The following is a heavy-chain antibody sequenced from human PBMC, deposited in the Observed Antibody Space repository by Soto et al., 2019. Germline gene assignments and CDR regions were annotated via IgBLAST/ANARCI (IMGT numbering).Heavy chain of an antibody. CDR3: ARDLGEQQLEDNWFDP. D-gene: IGHD6-13*01. V-gene: IGHV1-69*12. Sequence: QVQLVQSGAEVKKPGSSVKVSCRASGGTFSSYAISWVRQAPGQGLEWMGGIIPIFGTANYAQKFQGRVTITAGESTSTAYMELSSLRSEDTAVYYCARDLGEQQLEDNWFDPWGQGTLVTVSS. CDR2: IIPIFGTA. CDR1: GGTFSSYA. J-gene: IGHJ5*02.